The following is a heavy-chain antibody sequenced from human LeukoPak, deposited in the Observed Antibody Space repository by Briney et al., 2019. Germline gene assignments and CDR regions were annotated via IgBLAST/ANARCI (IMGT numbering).Heavy chain of an antibody. Sequence: PGGSLRLSCAASGFTFDDYAMHWVRQAPGKGLEWVSGISWNSGSIGYADSVKGRFTISRDNAKNSLYLQMNSLRAEDMALYYCAKDIRGMGQWLGFDYWGQGTLVTVSS. CDR1: GFTFDDYA. D-gene: IGHD6-19*01. J-gene: IGHJ4*02. V-gene: IGHV3-9*03. CDR2: ISWNSGSI. CDR3: AKDIRGMGQWLGFDY.